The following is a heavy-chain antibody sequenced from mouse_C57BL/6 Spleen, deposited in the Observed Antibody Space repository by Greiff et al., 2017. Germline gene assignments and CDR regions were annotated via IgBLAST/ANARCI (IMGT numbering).Heavy chain of an antibody. D-gene: IGHD1-1*01. CDR3: ARRDYYGSSYWDFDV. CDR1: GYTFTSYW. CDR2: IYPGSGST. Sequence: QVQLQQPGAELVKPGASVKMSCKASGYTFTSYWITWVKQRPGQGLEWIGDIYPGSGSTNYNEKFKSKATLTVDTSSGTAYMQLSSLTSEDSAVYYCARRDYYGSSYWDFDVWGTGTTVTVSS. J-gene: IGHJ1*03. V-gene: IGHV1-55*01.